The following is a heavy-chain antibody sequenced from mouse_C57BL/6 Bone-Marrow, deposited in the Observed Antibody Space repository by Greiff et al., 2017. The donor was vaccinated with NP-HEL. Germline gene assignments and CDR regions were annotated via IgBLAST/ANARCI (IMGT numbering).Heavy chain of an antibody. J-gene: IGHJ3*01. V-gene: IGHV1-64*01. CDR3: ARRYSSPRCAY. D-gene: IGHD2-5*01. CDR2: IHPNSGST. CDR1: GYTFTSYW. Sequence: QVQLQQPGAELVKPGASVKLSCKASGYTFTSYWMHWVKQRPGQGLEWIGMIHPNSGSTNYNEKFKGKATLTVDKSSSTAYMQLSSLTSAYSAVYYGARRYSSPRCAYWGQGTMVTVSS.